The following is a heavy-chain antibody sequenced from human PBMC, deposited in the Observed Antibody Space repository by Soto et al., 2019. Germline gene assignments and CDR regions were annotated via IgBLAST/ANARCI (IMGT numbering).Heavy chain of an antibody. CDR1: GGSISTSNHY. V-gene: IGHV4-39*02. CDR3: AREVGGAGIDY. Sequence: TLSLTCTVSGGSISTSNHYWGWIRQPPGKGLEWIGTVYHSGNTWNNPSLKSRLTMSVDTSKNQFSLNLRSVTAADTAVYFCAREVGGAGIDYWGQGTRVTVSS. CDR2: VYHSGNT. D-gene: IGHD1-26*01. J-gene: IGHJ4*02.